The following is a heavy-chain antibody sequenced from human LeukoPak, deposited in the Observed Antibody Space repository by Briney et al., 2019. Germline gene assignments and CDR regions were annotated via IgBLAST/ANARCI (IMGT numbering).Heavy chain of an antibody. J-gene: IGHJ4*02. CDR3: ARYCSGGSCYQLDY. CDR1: GYTFTGYY. D-gene: IGHD2-15*01. V-gene: IGHV1-2*06. Sequence: ASVKVSCKASGYTFTGYYMHWVRQAPGQGLEWMGRINPNSGGTNYAQKFQGRVTMTRDTSISTAYMELSRLRSDDTAVYYCARYCSGGSCYQLDYWGQGTLVTVSS. CDR2: INPNSGGT.